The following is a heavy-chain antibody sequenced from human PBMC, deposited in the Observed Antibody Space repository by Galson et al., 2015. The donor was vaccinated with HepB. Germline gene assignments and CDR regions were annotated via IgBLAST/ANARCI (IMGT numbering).Heavy chain of an antibody. D-gene: IGHD3-9*01. CDR1: GITISFSN. Sequence: SLRLSCAGSGITISFSNMNWVRRAPGKGLEWVSYIGASGNIWQPDSLKDRFTISRDSARNSLHLQVDNVRVDDTAVYYCVRDRDWAFEIWGQGTEVVVSS. V-gene: IGHV3-69-1*01. CDR2: IGASGNI. J-gene: IGHJ3*02. CDR3: VRDRDWAFEI.